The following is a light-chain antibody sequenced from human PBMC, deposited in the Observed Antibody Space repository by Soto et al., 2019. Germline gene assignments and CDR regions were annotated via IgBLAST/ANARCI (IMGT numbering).Light chain of an antibody. Sequence: QSALTQPASVSGSPGQSITISCTGTSSDVGGYNYVSWYQQHPGKAPKLIIYEVSNGPSGVSNRFSGSKSGNTASLTISGLQAEDEADYYCSSYTSSSAYVFGTGTKLTVL. CDR3: SSYTSSSAYV. CDR2: EVS. CDR1: SSDVGGYNY. V-gene: IGLV2-14*01. J-gene: IGLJ1*01.